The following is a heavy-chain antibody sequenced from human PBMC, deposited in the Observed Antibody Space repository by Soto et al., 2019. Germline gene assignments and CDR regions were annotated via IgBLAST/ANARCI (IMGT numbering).Heavy chain of an antibody. J-gene: IGHJ4*02. V-gene: IGHV1-46*01. CDR2: INPSGGNT. CDR1: GYTFTSYC. CDR3: AADYYDSSGYYHIYDY. D-gene: IGHD3-22*01. Sequence: ASVEVSCKASGYTFTSYCMHSVRQAPGQGLEWMGIINPSGGNTNYAQKFQERVTITRDMSTSTAYMELSSLRSEDTAVYYCAADYYDSSGYYHIYDYWGQGTLVTVSS.